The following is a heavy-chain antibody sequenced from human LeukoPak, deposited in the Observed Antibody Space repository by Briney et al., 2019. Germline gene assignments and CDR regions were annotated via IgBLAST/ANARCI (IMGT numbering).Heavy chain of an antibody. V-gene: IGHV3-43*02. CDR2: ISGDGGST. CDR3: AKGPYSSGWYETYSFDY. CDR1: GFTFDDYA. Sequence: PGGSLRLSCSASGFTFDDYAMHWVRQAPGKVLEWVSLISGDGGSTYYADSVKGRFTISRDNSKNSLYLQMNSLRTEDTDLYSCAKGPYSSGWYETYSFDYWGQGPLVPVSS. J-gene: IGHJ4*02. D-gene: IGHD6-19*01.